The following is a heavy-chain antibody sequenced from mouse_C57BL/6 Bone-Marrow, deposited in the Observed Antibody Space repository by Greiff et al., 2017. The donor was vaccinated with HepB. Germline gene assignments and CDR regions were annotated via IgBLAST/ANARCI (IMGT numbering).Heavy chain of an antibody. V-gene: IGHV1-55*01. D-gene: IGHD2-1*01. CDR3: ARRGYGNTYWYFDV. Sequence: QVHVKQPGAELVKPGASVKMSCKASGYTFTSYWITWVKQRPGQGLEWIGDIYPGSGSTNYNEKFKSKATLTVDTSSSTAYMQLSSLTSEDSAVYYCARRGYGNTYWYFDVWGTGTTVTVSS. J-gene: IGHJ1*03. CDR1: GYTFTSYW. CDR2: IYPGSGST.